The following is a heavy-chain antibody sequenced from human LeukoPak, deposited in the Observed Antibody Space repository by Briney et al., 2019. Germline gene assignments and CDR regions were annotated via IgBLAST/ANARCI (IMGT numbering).Heavy chain of an antibody. CDR3: ARGRIAVAGTKNYFDY. D-gene: IGHD6-19*01. Sequence: SETLSLTCTVSGGSISSYYWSWLRQPPGKGLEWIGDIYYSGSTNYNPSLKSRVTISVDTSKNQFSLKLSSVTAADTAVYCCARGRIAVAGTKNYFDYWGQGTLVTVSS. CDR1: GGSISSYY. V-gene: IGHV4-59*01. CDR2: IYYSGST. J-gene: IGHJ4*02.